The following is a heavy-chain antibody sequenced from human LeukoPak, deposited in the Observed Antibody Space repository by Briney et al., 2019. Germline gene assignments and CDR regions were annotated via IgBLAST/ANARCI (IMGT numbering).Heavy chain of an antibody. CDR2: IYYSGST. CDR1: GGSISSYY. Sequence: SETLSLTCTVSGGSISSYYWSWIRQPPGKGLEWIGYIYYSGSTNYNPSLKSRVTISVGTSKNQFSLKLSSVTAADTAVYYCASAYDYGGNSAFDIWGQGTMVTVSS. D-gene: IGHD4-23*01. CDR3: ASAYDYGGNSAFDI. V-gene: IGHV4-59*08. J-gene: IGHJ3*02.